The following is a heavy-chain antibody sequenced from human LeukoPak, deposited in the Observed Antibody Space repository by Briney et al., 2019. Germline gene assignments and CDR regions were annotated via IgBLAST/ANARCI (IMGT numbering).Heavy chain of an antibody. CDR3: ARARKMTTVTTYYYYMDV. D-gene: IGHD4-17*01. CDR1: GASIRSYY. V-gene: IGHV4-59*01. CDR2: IYYSGNT. J-gene: IGHJ6*03. Sequence: SETLSLTCNVSGASIRSYYWSWIRQPPGKGLEWIGNIYYSGNTNYNPSLKSRVTISVDTSKNQFSLKLTSVTAADTAVYYCARARKMTTVTTYYYYMDVWGKGTTVTVSS.